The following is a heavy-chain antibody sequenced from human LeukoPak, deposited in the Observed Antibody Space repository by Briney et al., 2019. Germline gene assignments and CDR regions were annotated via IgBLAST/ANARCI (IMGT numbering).Heavy chain of an antibody. D-gene: IGHD1-1*01. CDR2: IIPIFGTA. J-gene: IGHJ4*02. CDR3: ARGYSPTLRTTGNDY. Sequence: ASVKVSCKASGGTFSSHAMSWVRQAPGQGLEWMGGIIPIFGTANYAQKFQGRVTITADESTSTAYMELSSLRSEDTAVYYCARGYSPTLRTTGNDYWGQGTLVTVSS. CDR1: GGTFSSHA. V-gene: IGHV1-69*13.